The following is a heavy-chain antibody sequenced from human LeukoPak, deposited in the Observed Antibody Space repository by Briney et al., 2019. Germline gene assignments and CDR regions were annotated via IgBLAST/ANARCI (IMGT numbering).Heavy chain of an antibody. CDR1: GYTFSKYG. D-gene: IGHD4-11*01. V-gene: IGHV1-18*01. Sequence: ASVKVSCKASGYTFSKYGITWVRLAPGQGLEWMGWISASNGNTNYAQELQGRVTMTTDISTSTAYMELRSLRSDDTAVYYCARAGATLTCLFDYWGQGTLVTVSS. CDR3: ARAGATLTCLFDY. CDR2: ISASNGNT. J-gene: IGHJ4*02.